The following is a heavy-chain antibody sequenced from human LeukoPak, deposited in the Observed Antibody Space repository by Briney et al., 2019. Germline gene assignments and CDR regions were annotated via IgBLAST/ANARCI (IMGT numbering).Heavy chain of an antibody. Sequence: PSETLSLTCTLSDGSIGTSYWSWIRQPPGKGLEWIGYVSYSGNTNYNPSLKSRVTVSVDSSKNQFSLKLSSVTAADTAVYYCARQPYTSMSPFDYWGQGTLVTVSS. CDR2: VSYSGNT. J-gene: IGHJ4*02. V-gene: IGHV4-59*08. D-gene: IGHD5-18*01. CDR3: ARQPYTSMSPFDY. CDR1: DGSIGTSY.